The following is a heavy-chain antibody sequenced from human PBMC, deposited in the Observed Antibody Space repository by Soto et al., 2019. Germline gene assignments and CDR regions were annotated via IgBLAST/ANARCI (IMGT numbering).Heavy chain of an antibody. CDR1: GASIGTNNW. CDR2: VYHSGTT. J-gene: IGHJ4*02. V-gene: IGHV4-4*02. CDR3: AVPGRGDFDY. Sequence: XETLSLTCAVSGASIGTNNWWGWVRQPPGKGLEWIGEVYHSGTTNCNPSLKSRVTISIDKSKNQFSLTLTSMTAADTALYYCAVPGRGDFDYWSQGTLVTVSS. D-gene: IGHD5-12*01.